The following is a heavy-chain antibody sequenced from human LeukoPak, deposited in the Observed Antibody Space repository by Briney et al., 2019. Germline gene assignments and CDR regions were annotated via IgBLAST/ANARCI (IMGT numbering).Heavy chain of an antibody. V-gene: IGHV1-69*05. Sequence: SVKVSCKTSGGTFNNSAISWVRQAPGQGLEWLGGIMPLFGTAGYAQKFQGRVTITKDETTRTVYLELTSLTSDDTAVYYCARDVHGDYGSGWFDPWGQGTLVSVSS. D-gene: IGHD4-17*01. CDR3: ARDVHGDYGSGWFDP. CDR2: IMPLFGTA. CDR1: GGTFNNSA. J-gene: IGHJ5*02.